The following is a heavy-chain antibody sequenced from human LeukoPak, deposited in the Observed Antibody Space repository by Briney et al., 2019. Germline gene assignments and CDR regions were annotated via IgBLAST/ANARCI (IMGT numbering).Heavy chain of an antibody. Sequence: SETLSLTCTVSGGSISSSSYYWGWIRQPAGKGLEWIGSIYYSGSTYYNPSLKSRVTISVDTSKNQFSPKLSSVTAADTAVYYCARVGSSSTARALDYWGQGTLVTVSS. CDR3: ARVGSSSTARALDY. CDR1: GGSISSSSYY. CDR2: IYYSGST. D-gene: IGHD6-6*01. J-gene: IGHJ4*02. V-gene: IGHV4-39*07.